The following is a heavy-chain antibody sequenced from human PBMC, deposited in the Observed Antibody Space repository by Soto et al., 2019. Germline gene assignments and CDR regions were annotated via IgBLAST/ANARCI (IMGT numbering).Heavy chain of an antibody. CDR2: INPSDTYT. CDR3: ASNGPNWNDDN. Sequence: PGESLKTSLQSSRYRFTTYWISWVRQMPGKGLEWMGRINPSDTYTNYSPSFQGHITISTDKSINTAYLQLISLMASLTAMYYCASNGPNWNDDNWGQGTLVTVSS. V-gene: IGHV5-10-1*01. CDR1: RYRFTTYW. D-gene: IGHD1-1*01. J-gene: IGHJ4*02.